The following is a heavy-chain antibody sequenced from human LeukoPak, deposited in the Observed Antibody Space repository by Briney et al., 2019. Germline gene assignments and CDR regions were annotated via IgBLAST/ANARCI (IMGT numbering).Heavy chain of an antibody. CDR2: ISAYNGNT. CDR3: ARATPYDSSGYYYLYYYGMDV. J-gene: IGHJ6*02. CDR1: GYTFTSYD. Sequence: ASVKVSCKASGYTFTSYDISWVRQAPGQGLEWMGWISAYNGNTNYAQKLQGRVTMTTDTSTSTAYMELRGLRSDDTAVYYCARATPYDSSGYYYLYYYGMDVWGQGTTVTVSS. V-gene: IGHV1-18*01. D-gene: IGHD3-22*01.